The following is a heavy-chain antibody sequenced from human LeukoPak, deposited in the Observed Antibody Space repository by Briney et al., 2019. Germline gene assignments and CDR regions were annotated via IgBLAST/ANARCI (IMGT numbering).Heavy chain of an antibody. CDR3: ARVMPRNFNNNGMDV. D-gene: IGHD2/OR15-2a*01. CDR1: GFTVSTTF. J-gene: IGHJ6*02. V-gene: IGHV3-53*05. Sequence: PGRSLRLSCAASGFTVSTTFMRWVRQAPGKGLEWVSLIYSGGSTYYADSVKGRFTISRDNSKNTLYLQMNSLPADDTAVYYGARVMPRNFNNNGMDVWGQGTTVTVSS. CDR2: IYSGGST.